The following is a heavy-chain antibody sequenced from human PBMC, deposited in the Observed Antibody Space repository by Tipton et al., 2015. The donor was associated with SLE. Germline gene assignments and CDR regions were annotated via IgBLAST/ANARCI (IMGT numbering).Heavy chain of an antibody. J-gene: IGHJ5*02. D-gene: IGHD2-21*01. CDR3: ARAGGGDSNWFDP. CDR1: NGSITSLYNY. CDR2: VFYSGST. V-gene: IGHV4-39*07. Sequence: TLSLTCTVSNGSITSLYNYWGWVRQPPGKGLEWLGSVFYSGSTYYNPSLKSRVAISVDTSKNQFSLKLSSVTAADTAVYYCARAGGGDSNWFDPWGQGTLVTVSS.